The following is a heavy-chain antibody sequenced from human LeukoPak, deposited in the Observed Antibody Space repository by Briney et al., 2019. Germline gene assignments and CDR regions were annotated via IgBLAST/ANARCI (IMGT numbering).Heavy chain of an antibody. V-gene: IGHV1-46*01. J-gene: IGHJ4*02. CDR3: ARAPALGIDY. CDR2: IQLSGAGP. CDR1: GYPFTSYY. D-gene: IGHD7-27*01. Sequence: ASVSLSCGASGYPFTSYYIHCVPQAPGQGLEGMGMIQLSGAGPTYSQKFQGRVTLTRDTSTKTVYMEMTSLRSKDTAVYYCARAPALGIDYWGKGTLVTVSS.